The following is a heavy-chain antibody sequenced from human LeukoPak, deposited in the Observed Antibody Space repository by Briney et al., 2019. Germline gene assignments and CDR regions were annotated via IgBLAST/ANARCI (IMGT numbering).Heavy chain of an antibody. J-gene: IGHJ4*02. Sequence: ASVKVSCKASGYTLTGYYMHWVRQAPGQGLEWMGWINPNSGGTNYAQKFQGWVTMTRDTSISTAYMELSRLRSDDTAVYYCARGGSSSWKHFDYWGQGTLVTVSS. CDR2: INPNSGGT. CDR1: GYTLTGYY. D-gene: IGHD6-13*01. CDR3: ARGGSSSWKHFDY. V-gene: IGHV1-2*04.